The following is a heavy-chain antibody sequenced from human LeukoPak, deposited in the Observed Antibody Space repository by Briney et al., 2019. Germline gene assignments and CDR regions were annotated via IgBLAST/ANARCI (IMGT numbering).Heavy chain of an antibody. CDR1: GFTFSSYA. J-gene: IGHJ4*02. D-gene: IGHD5-18*01. V-gene: IGHV3-23*01. CDR2: ISGSGGST. CDR3: SNTIQLWSPSDY. Sequence: GGSLRLSCAASGFTFSSYAMSWVRQAPGKGLGWVSAISGSGGSTYYADSVKGRFTISRDNSKNTLYLQMNSLRAEDTAVYYCSNTIQLWSPSDYWGQGTVVTVSS.